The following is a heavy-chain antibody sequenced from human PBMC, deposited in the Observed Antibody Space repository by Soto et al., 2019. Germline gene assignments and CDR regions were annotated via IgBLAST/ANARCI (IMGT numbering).Heavy chain of an antibody. V-gene: IGHV1-69*13. CDR3: ARDFDRSGSSLYYYYGMDV. D-gene: IGHD3-22*01. Sequence: SVKVSCKASGGTFSSYAISWVRQAPGQGLEWMGGIIPIFGTANYAQKFQGRVTITADESTSTAYMELSSLRSEDTAVYYCARDFDRSGSSLYYYYGMDVWGQGTTVTVSS. J-gene: IGHJ6*02. CDR2: IIPIFGTA. CDR1: GGTFSSYA.